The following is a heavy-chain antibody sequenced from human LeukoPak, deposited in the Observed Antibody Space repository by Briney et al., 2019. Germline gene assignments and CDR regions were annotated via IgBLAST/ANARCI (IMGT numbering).Heavy chain of an antibody. J-gene: IGHJ2*01. CDR3: ARDKGPYWYFDL. Sequence: KSSETLSLTCTVSDGSITRYYRNWIRQPPGKGLEWIGDIYNSGSTDYTPSLKSRVTISVNLSKNQISLKLTSVTAADTAVYYCARDKGPYWYFDLWGRGTLVTVSS. V-gene: IGHV4-59*01. CDR2: IYNSGST. CDR1: DGSITRYY.